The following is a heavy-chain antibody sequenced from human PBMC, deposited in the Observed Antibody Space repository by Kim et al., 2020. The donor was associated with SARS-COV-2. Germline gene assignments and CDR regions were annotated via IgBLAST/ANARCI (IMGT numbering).Heavy chain of an antibody. D-gene: IGHD2-2*01. CDR3: AKDTGYQYGDYYYDGMVV. J-gene: IGHJ6*01. Sequence: GGSLRLSCAASGFTFDDYAMHWVRQAPGKGLEWVSGISWNSGSIGYADSVKGRFTISRDNAKNTLYLQMNSLRAEDTALYYCAKDTGYQYGDYYYDGMVVWGQGTTGT. V-gene: IGHV3-9*01. CDR2: ISWNSGSI. CDR1: GFTFDDYA.